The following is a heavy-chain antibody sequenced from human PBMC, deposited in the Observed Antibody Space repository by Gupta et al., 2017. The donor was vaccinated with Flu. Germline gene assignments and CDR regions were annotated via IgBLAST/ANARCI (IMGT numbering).Heavy chain of an antibody. CDR3: ARGRWASPQMIDY. J-gene: IGHJ4*02. Sequence: FSANAIRWVREAPGGGMGWLGGVNSNTGSRAYTQGVTGHCVFTVDTSINTAYLQIPSLRAGDSAMYICARGRWASPQMIDYWGQGTRVTVSS. V-gene: IGHV7-4-1*01. CDR2: VNSNTGSR. D-gene: IGHD1-26*01. CDR1: FSANA.